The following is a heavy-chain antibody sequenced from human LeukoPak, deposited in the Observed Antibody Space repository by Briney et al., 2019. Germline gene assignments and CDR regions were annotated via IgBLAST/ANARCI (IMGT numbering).Heavy chain of an antibody. CDR1: GFTFSSYA. CDR3: AKTGLDFAFDI. J-gene: IGHJ3*02. CDR2: ISYDGSNK. V-gene: IGHV3-30*04. Sequence: GGSLRLSCAASGFTFSSYAVHWVRQAPGKGLEWVALISYDGSNKYYADSVKGRFTISRDNSKNTLYLQMNSLRAEDTAVYYCAKTGLDFAFDIWGQGTMVTVSS.